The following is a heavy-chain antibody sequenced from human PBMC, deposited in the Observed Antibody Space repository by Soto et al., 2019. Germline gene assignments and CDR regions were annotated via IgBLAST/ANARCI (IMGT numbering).Heavy chain of an antibody. J-gene: IGHJ4*02. Sequence: ASVKVSCKSSGYTFTSYAMYWVRQAPGQRLEWMGWINAGNGNTKYSQKFQGRVTITRDTSASTAYMELSSLRSEDTAVYYCARSIVVVTALDYWGQRTLVTVSS. CDR3: ARSIVVVTALDY. D-gene: IGHD2-21*02. V-gene: IGHV1-3*01. CDR2: INAGNGNT. CDR1: GYTFTSYA.